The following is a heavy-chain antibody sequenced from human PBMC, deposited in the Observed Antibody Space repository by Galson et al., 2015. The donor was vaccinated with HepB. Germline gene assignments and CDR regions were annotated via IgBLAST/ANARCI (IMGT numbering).Heavy chain of an antibody. CDR2: IESKTDGGTT. CDR3: TTVLAYCSGGSCYSSGWLPSWFDP. V-gene: IGHV3-15*04. J-gene: IGHJ5*02. Sequence: LRLSCAASGFSFTNAWMSWVRQAPGKGLEWVGHIESKTDGGTTDYAAPVKGRFTISRDDSKNTPHLQMNSLKTEDTAVYYCTTVLAYCSGGSCYSSGWLPSWFDPWGQGTLVTVSS. CDR1: GFSFTNAW. D-gene: IGHD2-15*01.